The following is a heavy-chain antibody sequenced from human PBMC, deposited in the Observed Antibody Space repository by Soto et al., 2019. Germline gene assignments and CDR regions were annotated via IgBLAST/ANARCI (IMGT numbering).Heavy chain of an antibody. J-gene: IGHJ5*02. V-gene: IGHV4-59*13. CDR2: VSYTGST. D-gene: IGHD3-10*01. CDR3: ASVGELPVWFDP. Sequence: QVQLQESGPGLVKPSETLSLTCTVSGDSITSYYWSWIRQPPGKGLEWVGNVSYTGSTIYNPSRVSQATISLDTSKSQGSLRLSTVIVADPTVYYCASVGELPVWFDPWGRGTLVTVSS. CDR1: GDSITSYY.